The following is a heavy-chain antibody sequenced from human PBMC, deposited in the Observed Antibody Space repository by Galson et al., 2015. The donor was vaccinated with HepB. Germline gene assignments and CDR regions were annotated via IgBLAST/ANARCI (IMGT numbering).Heavy chain of an antibody. V-gene: IGHV1-18*01. CDR1: GYTFINYG. CDR2: INAYNGNT. J-gene: IGHJ4*02. D-gene: IGHD4-17*01. CDR3: ARGGYGDYLDY. Sequence: SVKVSCKASGYTFINYGINWVRQAPGQGLEWMGWINAYNGNTNYAQKLQGRVTMTTDTSTSTAYMELRSLRSDDTAVYYCARGGYGDYLDYWGQGTLVAVSS.